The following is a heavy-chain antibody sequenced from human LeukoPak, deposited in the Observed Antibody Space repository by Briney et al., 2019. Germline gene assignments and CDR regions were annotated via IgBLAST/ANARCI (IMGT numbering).Heavy chain of an antibody. D-gene: IGHD5-18*01. J-gene: IGHJ6*02. CDR1: GFTFSDYY. CDR3: ARRRHGYSYGMDV. V-gene: IGHV3-11*01. Sequence: GGSLRLSCAASGFTFSDYYMSWTRQAPGKELEWVSFISSSGSTIYYADSVKGRFTISRDNAKNSLYLQMNSLRAEDTAVYYCARRRHGYSYGMDVWGQGTTVTVSS. CDR2: ISSSGSTI.